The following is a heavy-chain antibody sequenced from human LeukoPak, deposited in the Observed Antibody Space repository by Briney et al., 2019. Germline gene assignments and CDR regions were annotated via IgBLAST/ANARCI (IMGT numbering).Heavy chain of an antibody. CDR1: GFTFSSYG. CDR2: IRYDGSNK. Sequence: QPGGSLRLSCAASGFTFSSYGMHWVRQAPGKGLEWVAFIRYDGSNKYYADSVKGRFTISRDNSKNTLYLQMNSLRAEDTAVYYCAKPAMSGYGIFDYWGQGTLVTVSS. J-gene: IGHJ4*02. V-gene: IGHV3-30*02. CDR3: AKPAMSGYGIFDY. D-gene: IGHD5-12*01.